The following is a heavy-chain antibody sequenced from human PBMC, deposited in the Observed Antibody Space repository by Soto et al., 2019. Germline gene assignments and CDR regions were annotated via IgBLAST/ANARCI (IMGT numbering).Heavy chain of an antibody. V-gene: IGHV3-33*01. CDR2: IGRDGSNT. Sequence: QLQLVESGGGVIQPGRSLRLSCAASGFTFSSHGMHWVGQAPGKGMEWVAVIGRDGSNTFYTDSVKGRFTISRDNSDNTLYLQMNSLRVEDTAVYYCARDDVYDDNRLEEWGQGTLVTVSA. CDR1: GFTFSSHG. CDR3: ARDDVYDDNRLEE. D-gene: IGHD4-17*01. J-gene: IGHJ4*02.